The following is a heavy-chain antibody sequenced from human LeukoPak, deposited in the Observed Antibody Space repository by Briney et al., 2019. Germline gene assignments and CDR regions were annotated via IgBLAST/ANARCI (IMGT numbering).Heavy chain of an antibody. D-gene: IGHD1-14*01. CDR2: MNPNSGNT. J-gene: IGHJ6*02. CDR3: ARRTYYYGMDV. CDR1: GYTFTSYD. V-gene: IGHV1-8*01. Sequence: ASVKVSCEASGYTFTSYDINWVRQATGQGLEWMGWMNPNSGNTGYAQKFQGRVTMTRNTSITTAYMELSSLRSDDTAIYYCARRTYYYGMDVWGQGTTVTVSS.